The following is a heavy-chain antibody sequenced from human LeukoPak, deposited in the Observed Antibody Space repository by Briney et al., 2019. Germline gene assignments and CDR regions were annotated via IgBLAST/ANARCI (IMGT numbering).Heavy chain of an antibody. CDR1: GFTFSSYS. CDR2: IRSSSSFM. D-gene: IGHD1-26*01. J-gene: IGHJ4*02. V-gene: IGHV3-21*01. Sequence: GGSLRLSCAASGFTFSSYSMNWVRQAPGRGLEWVSSIRSSSSFMYYADSVKGRFTISRDNAKNSVFLQMNSLRAEDTAVYYCAAEGRSSFDYWGQGTLVTVSS. CDR3: AAEGRSSFDY.